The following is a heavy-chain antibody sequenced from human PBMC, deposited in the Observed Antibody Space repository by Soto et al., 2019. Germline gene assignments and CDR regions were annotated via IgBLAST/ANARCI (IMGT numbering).Heavy chain of an antibody. V-gene: IGHV3-30*18. CDR3: AKGGEYSSSCWLFDP. D-gene: IGHD6-6*01. CDR2: ISYDGSNK. CDR1: GFTFSSYG. J-gene: IGHJ5*02. Sequence: GGSLRLSCAASGFTFSSYGMHWVRQAPGRGLEWVAVISYDGSNKYYADSVKGRFTISRDNSKNTLYLQMNSLRAEDTAVYYCAKGGEYSSSCWLFDPRGQRPPVTVSS.